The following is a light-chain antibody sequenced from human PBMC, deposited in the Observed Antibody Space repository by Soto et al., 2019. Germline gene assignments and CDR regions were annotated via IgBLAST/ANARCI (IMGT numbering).Light chain of an antibody. V-gene: IGKV1-6*02. J-gene: IGKJ1*01. CDR2: AAS. Sequence: IQMTQSPSTLPASVGDRVTVTCRASQSIRSWLAWYQEKPGKAPKLLIYAASSLQSGVPSRFSGSGSGTDFTLTISSLQPEDFATYYCLQDYNYPRTFGQGTKVEIK. CDR3: LQDYNYPRT. CDR1: QSIRSW.